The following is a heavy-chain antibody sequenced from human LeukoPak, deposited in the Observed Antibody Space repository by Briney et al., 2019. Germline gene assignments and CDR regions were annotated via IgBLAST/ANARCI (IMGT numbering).Heavy chain of an antibody. CDR1: GFTFTTYW. V-gene: IGHV3-30*18. CDR2: MSFDGSDK. Sequence: GGSLRLSCAASGFTFTTYWMGWVRQAPGKGLEWVALMSFDGSDKYFADSVKGRFTISRDNSKNTLYLHMSNLRTEDAALYYCAKDLAGGNVPDSWGQGTLVTVYS. D-gene: IGHD2-8*02. CDR3: AKDLAGGNVPDS. J-gene: IGHJ4*02.